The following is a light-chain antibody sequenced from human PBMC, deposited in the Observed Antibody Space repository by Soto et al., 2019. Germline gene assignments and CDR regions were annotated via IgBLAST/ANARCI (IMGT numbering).Light chain of an antibody. V-gene: IGKV1-5*01. CDR1: QSIRYY. CDR2: GAS. J-gene: IGKJ1*01. Sequence: DIQLTQSPPTLSASVGDRVTITCRASQSIRYYLAWYQQMPGKAPKLLIYGASSSQSGVPSRFSGSGSGTEFTFTISSLQPDDFANYLCQHHNSYSQTFGQGPKVDIK. CDR3: QHHNSYSQT.